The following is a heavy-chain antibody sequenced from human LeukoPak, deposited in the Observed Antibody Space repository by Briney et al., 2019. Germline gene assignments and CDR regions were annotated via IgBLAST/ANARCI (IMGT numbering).Heavy chain of an antibody. V-gene: IGHV4-59*01. D-gene: IGHD6-6*01. J-gene: IGHJ6*03. CDR3: ARDPRKGHRGSSCYMDV. CDR1: GGSISSYY. Sequence: SETLSLTCTVSGGSISSYYWSWIRQPPGKGLEWIGYIYYSGSTNYNPSLKSRVTISVDTSKNQFSLKLSSVTAADTAVYYCARDPRKGHRGSSCYMDVWGKGTTVTVSS. CDR2: IYYSGST.